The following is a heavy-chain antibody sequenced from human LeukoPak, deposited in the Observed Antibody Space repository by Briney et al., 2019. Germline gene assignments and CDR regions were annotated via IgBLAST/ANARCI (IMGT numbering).Heavy chain of an antibody. J-gene: IGHJ4*02. D-gene: IGHD3-3*01. V-gene: IGHV4-30-2*01. CDR1: GGSVSSGGYY. CDR2: IYHSGST. CDR3: ARGSLLEWSALIDF. Sequence: TSPTLSLTCTVSGGSVSSGGYYWSWIRQPPGKGLEWIGYIYHSGSTYYNPSLKSRVTISVSRSKNQFSLKLTSVTAADTAVYYCARGSLLEWSALIDFWGQGTLVTVSS.